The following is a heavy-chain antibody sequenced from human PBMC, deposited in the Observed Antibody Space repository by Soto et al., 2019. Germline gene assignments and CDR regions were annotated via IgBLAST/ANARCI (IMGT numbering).Heavy chain of an antibody. V-gene: IGHV1-18*01. D-gene: IGHD3-22*01. CDR2: ISAYNGNT. J-gene: IGHJ3*02. Sequence: QVQLVQSGGEVKKPGASVKVSCKASGYTFTTYGISWVRQAPGQGLEWMGWISAYNGNTSYAQKLQGRVTMTTDTSTSTAYMELRSLIAYDTAVYYFARVCFRLFACDIWGQGTMVTVSS. CDR1: GYTFTTYG. CDR3: ARVCFRLFACDI.